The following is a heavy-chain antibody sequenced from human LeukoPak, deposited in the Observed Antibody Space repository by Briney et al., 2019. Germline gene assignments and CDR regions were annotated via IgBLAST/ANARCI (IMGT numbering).Heavy chain of an antibody. J-gene: IGHJ5*02. CDR2: IIPILGIA. D-gene: IGHD6-19*01. CDR3: ARAINIAVAGWRDNWFDP. CDR1: GGTFSSYA. Sequence: GASVKVSCKASGGTFSSYAISWVRQAPGQGLEWMGRIIPILGIANYAQKFQGRVKITADKSTSTAYMELSSLRSEDTAVYYCARAINIAVAGWRDNWFDPWGQGTLVTVSS. V-gene: IGHV1-69*04.